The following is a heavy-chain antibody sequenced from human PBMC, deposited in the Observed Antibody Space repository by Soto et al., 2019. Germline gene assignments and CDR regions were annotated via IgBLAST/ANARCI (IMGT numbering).Heavy chain of an antibody. CDR1: GGTFSSYA. Sequence: SVKVSCKASGGTFSSYAISWVRQAPGQGLEWMGGIIPIFGTANYAQKFQGRVTITADESTSTAYMELSSLRSEDTAVYYCARVERFLEWLLWFDPWGQGTLVTVS. V-gene: IGHV1-69*13. CDR3: ARVERFLEWLLWFDP. CDR2: IIPIFGTA. J-gene: IGHJ5*02. D-gene: IGHD3-3*01.